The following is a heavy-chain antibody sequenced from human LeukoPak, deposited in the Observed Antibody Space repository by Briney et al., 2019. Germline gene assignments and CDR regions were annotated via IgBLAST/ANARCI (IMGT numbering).Heavy chain of an antibody. CDR2: INHSGST. CDR1: GGSFSGYY. Sequence: SETLSLTCAVYGGSFSGYYWSWIRQPPGKGLEWIGEINHSGSTNYNPSLKSRVTISVDTSKNQFSLKLSSVTAADTAVYYCARGLQRGYCSSTSGYSYYYGMDVWGQGTTVTVSS. J-gene: IGHJ6*02. CDR3: ARGLQRGYCSSTSGYSYYYGMDV. D-gene: IGHD2-2*02. V-gene: IGHV4-34*01.